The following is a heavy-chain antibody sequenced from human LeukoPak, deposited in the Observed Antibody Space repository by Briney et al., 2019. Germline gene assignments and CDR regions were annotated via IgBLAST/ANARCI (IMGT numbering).Heavy chain of an antibody. V-gene: IGHV3-7*01. D-gene: IGHD5-24*01. CDR2: IKQDGSEK. J-gene: IGHJ3*02. Sequence: GGSLRLSCAASGFTFSSYWMSWVRQAPGKGLEWVANIKQDGSEKYYVDSVKGRFTISRDNAKNSLYLQMNSLRAEDTAVYYCARDSDGYIASDAFDIWGQGTMVTVSS. CDR1: GFTFSSYW. CDR3: ARDSDGYIASDAFDI.